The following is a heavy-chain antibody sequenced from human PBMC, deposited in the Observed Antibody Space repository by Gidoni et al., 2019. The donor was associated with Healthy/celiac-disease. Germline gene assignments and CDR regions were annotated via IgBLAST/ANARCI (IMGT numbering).Heavy chain of an antibody. Sequence: QVQLQQWGAALLKPWETLSLTCPVNGGSFSGYYRTWIRQPQGKGLEWIGEINHSGSTNYNPSLKSRVTISVDTSKNQFSLKLSSVTAADTAVYYCARGGNYYDSSGYSRQRPLKHWGQVTLVIVSS. CDR2: INHSGST. V-gene: IGHV4-34*01. J-gene: IGHJ1*01. D-gene: IGHD3-22*01. CDR3: ARGGNYYDSSGYSRQRPLKH. CDR1: GGSFSGYY.